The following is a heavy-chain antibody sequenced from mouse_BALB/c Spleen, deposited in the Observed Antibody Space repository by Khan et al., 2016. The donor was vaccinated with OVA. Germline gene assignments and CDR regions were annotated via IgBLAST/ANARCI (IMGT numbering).Heavy chain of an antibody. CDR3: ENDGSSYAWFND. J-gene: IGHJ3*01. CDR1: GYTFTTYW. D-gene: IGHD1-1*01. V-gene: IGHV1-7*01. CDR2: VNPSTGYT. Sequence: QVQLQQSGAELAKPGASVKMSCKASGYTFTTYWMHWVKQRPGQGLDWIGYVNPSTGYTEYTQKFKDKATLTAAHSSRTAFLPLSPLTSADSAVSNCENDGSSYAWFNDWGQGTLVTVSA.